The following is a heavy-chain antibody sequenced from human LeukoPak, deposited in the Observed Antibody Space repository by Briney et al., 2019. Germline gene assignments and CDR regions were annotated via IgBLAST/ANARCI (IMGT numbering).Heavy chain of an antibody. V-gene: IGHV3-33*01. CDR2: IWYDGSNK. CDR1: GFTFSSYG. J-gene: IGHJ4*02. D-gene: IGHD1-14*01. Sequence: GGSLRLSCAASGFTFSSYGMHWVRQAPGKGLERVAVIWYDGSNKYYADSVKGRFTISRDNSKNTLYLQMNSLRAEDTAVYYCARGNLYYFDYWGQGTLVTVSS. CDR3: ARGNLYYFDY.